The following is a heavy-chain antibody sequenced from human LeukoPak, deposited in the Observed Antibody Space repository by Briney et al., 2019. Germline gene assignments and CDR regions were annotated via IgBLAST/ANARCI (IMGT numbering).Heavy chain of an antibody. V-gene: IGHV3-30*02. J-gene: IGHJ4*02. CDR2: IRYDGSNK. CDR1: GFTFSSYG. D-gene: IGHD6-13*01. Sequence: GGSLRLSCAASGFTFSSYGMHWFRQAPGKGLEGVAFIRYDGSNKYYADSVKGRFTISRDNSKNTLYLQMNSLRAEDTAVYYCAKLDPGDIAAAGTRIDYWGQGTLVTVSS. CDR3: AKLDPGDIAAAGTRIDY.